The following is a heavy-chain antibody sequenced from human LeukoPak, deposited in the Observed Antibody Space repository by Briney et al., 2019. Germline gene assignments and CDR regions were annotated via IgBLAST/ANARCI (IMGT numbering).Heavy chain of an antibody. CDR2: IRSKTYGGTT. J-gene: IGHJ4*02. V-gene: IGHV3-49*04. CDR3: TRVRGVIVEGFDY. D-gene: IGHD3-10*01. CDR1: GFTFGDYG. Sequence: HPGGSLRLSCTDSGFTFGDYGMSWVRQAPGKGLEWVGLIRSKTYGGTTEHAASVKGRFTMSRDDSKSIAYLQMNSLKTEDTAVYYCTRVRGVIVEGFDYWGQGTLATVSS.